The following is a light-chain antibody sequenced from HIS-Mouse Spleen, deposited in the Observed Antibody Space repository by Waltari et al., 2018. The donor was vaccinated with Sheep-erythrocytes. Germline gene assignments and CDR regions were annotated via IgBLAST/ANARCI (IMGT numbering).Light chain of an antibody. V-gene: IGLV2-23*01. CDR2: EGS. Sequence: QSALTQPASVSGSPGQSITISCTGTSSDVGSYNLVPWYQQHPGKAPKPMIYEGSKRPSGVSNRFSGSKSGNTAFLTISGLQAEDEADYYCCSYAGSSTPWVFGGGTKLTVL. CDR3: CSYAGSSTPWV. J-gene: IGLJ3*02. CDR1: SSDVGSYNL.